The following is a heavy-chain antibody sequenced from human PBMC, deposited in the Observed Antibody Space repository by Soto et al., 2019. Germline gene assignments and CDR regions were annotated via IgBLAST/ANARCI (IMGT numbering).Heavy chain of an antibody. D-gene: IGHD4-17*01. CDR3: ARVGRHDYGDYRSARNYYMDV. CDR2: INHSGST. J-gene: IGHJ6*03. CDR1: GGSFSGYY. Sequence: QVQLQQWGAGLLKPSETLSLTCAVYGGSFSGYYWSWIRQPPGQGLEWIGEINHSGSTNYNPSLKSRVTISVDTSKNQFSLKLSSVTAADTAVYYCARVGRHDYGDYRSARNYYMDVWGKGTTVTVSS. V-gene: IGHV4-34*01.